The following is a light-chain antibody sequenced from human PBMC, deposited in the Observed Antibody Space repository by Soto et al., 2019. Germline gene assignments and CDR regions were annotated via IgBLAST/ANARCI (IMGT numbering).Light chain of an antibody. CDR2: EVS. V-gene: IGLV2-8*01. CDR3: SSFAGSNILYV. Sequence: QSVLTQPPSASGSPGQSVTISCTGTSNDVGGYNYVSWYRRHPGKAPKLMIYEVSKRPSGVPDRFSGSKSGNTASLTVSGLQAEDEADYYCSSFAGSNILYVFGSGTKV. CDR1: SNDVGGYNY. J-gene: IGLJ1*01.